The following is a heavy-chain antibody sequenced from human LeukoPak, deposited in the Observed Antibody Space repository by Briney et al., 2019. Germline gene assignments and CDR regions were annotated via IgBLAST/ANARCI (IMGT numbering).Heavy chain of an antibody. J-gene: IGHJ6*03. D-gene: IGHD3-10*01. CDR1: GSTFSTFA. Sequence: PGGSLRLSCAASGSTFSTFAMIWVRQPPGKGLEWVSSIFPSGGEIHYADSVRGRFTISRDNSKSTLSLQMNSLRAEDTAVYYCAKDIPNKDYGSGSFYMDVWGKGTTVTISS. V-gene: IGHV3-23*01. CDR2: IFPSGGEI. CDR3: AKDIPNKDYGSGSFYMDV.